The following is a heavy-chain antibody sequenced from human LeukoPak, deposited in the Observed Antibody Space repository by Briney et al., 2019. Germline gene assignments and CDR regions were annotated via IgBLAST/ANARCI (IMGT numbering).Heavy chain of an antibody. J-gene: IGHJ4*02. D-gene: IGHD1/OR15-1a*01. V-gene: IGHV3-23*01. CDR3: AKGQYASGWNSGNY. Sequence: GGSLRLSCAASGFTFSSYAMSWVRQAPGKGLEWVSAISGNGGSTYYADSVKGRFTISRDNSKNTLYLQMNSLRAEDTAVYYCAKGQYASGWNSGNYWGQGTLVTVSS. CDR1: GFTFSSYA. CDR2: ISGNGGST.